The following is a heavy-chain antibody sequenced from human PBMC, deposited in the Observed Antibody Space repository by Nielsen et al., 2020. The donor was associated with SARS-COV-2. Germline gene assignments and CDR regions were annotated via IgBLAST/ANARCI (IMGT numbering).Heavy chain of an antibody. D-gene: IGHD1-26*01. CDR1: GYTLTELS. J-gene: IGHJ4*02. V-gene: IGHV1-24*01. CDR2: FDPEDGET. Sequence: SVKVSCKVSGYTLTELSMHWVRQAPGKGLEWMGGFDPEDGETIYAQKFQGRVTMTEDTSTDTAYMELSSLRSDDTAVYYCARDRSSGSYHVFDYWGQGTLVTVSS. CDR3: ARDRSSGSYHVFDY.